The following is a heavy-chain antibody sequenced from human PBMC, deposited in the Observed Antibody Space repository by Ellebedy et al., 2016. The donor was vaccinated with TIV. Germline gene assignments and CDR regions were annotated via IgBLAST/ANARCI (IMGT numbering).Heavy chain of an antibody. Sequence: PGGSLRLSCAASGFTFDDYAMHWVRQAPGKGLEWVSGISWNSGSIGYADSVKGRFTISRDNAKNSLYLQMNSLRAEDTALYYCARSLRRFGELPGDFWYYYGMDVWGQGTTVTVSS. CDR2: ISWNSGSI. CDR1: GFTFDDYA. V-gene: IGHV3-9*01. J-gene: IGHJ6*02. D-gene: IGHD3-10*01. CDR3: ARSLRRFGELPGDFWYYYGMDV.